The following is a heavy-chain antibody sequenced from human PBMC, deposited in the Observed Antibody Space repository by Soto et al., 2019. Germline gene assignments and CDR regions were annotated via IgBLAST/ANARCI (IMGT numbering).Heavy chain of an antibody. CDR1: GFTFSSYA. D-gene: IGHD4-17*01. CDR2: ISGSGGST. J-gene: IGHJ4*02. V-gene: IGHV3-23*01. Sequence: GGSLRLSCAASGFTFSSYAMSWVHQAPGKGLEWVSAISGSGGSTYYADSVKRRFTISRDNSKNTLYLQMNSLRAEDTAVYYCAKDSGDYGVYGADYWGQGTLVTVSS. CDR3: AKDSGDYGVYGADY.